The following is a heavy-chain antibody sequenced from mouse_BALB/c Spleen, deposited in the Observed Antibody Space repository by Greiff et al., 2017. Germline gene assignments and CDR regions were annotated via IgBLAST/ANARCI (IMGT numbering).Heavy chain of an antibody. D-gene: IGHD2-4*01. CDR2: ISDGGSYT. Sequence: EVQLQESGGGLVKPGGSLKLSCAASGFTFSDYYMYWVRQTPEKRLEWVATISDGGSYTYYPDSVKGRFTISRDNAKNNLYLQMSSLKSEDTAMYYCARPDSFYAMDYWGQGTSVTVSS. CDR1: GFTFSDYY. J-gene: IGHJ4*01. V-gene: IGHV5-4*02. CDR3: ARPDSFYAMDY.